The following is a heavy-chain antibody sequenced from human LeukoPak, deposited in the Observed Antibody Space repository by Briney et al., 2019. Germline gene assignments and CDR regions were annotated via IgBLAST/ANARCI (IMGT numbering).Heavy chain of an antibody. J-gene: IGHJ4*02. Sequence: SETLCLTCAVSGGSISSGGYPWSWIRQPPGKGLEWIGYIYHSGSTYYNPSLKSRVTISVDRSKNQFSLKLSSVTAADTAVYYCARALNYGYLDYWGQGTLVTVSS. CDR2: IYHSGST. CDR3: ARALNYGYLDY. D-gene: IGHD1-7*01. CDR1: GGSISSGGYP. V-gene: IGHV4-30-2*01.